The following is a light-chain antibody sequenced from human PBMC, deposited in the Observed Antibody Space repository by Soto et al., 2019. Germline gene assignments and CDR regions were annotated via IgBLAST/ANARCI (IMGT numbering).Light chain of an antibody. V-gene: IGLV2-8*01. Sequence: QSALTQPPSASGSPGQSVTISCTGTSSDVGGYNYVSWYQQHPGKAPKLMIYEVSKRPSGVPDRFSGSKSGNTASLTISGLKVEDEADYYCCSSGGSPTYVFGTGTKGTVL. CDR1: SSDVGGYNY. CDR3: CSSGGSPTYV. J-gene: IGLJ1*01. CDR2: EVS.